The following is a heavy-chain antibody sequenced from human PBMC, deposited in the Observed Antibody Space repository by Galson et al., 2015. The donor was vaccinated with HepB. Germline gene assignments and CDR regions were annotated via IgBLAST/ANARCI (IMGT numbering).Heavy chain of an antibody. V-gene: IGHV1-46*01. CDR3: ARTIVVVTPEQEFDY. CDR1: GYTFTSTY. CDR2: INTSGGST. J-gene: IGHJ4*02. Sequence: SVKVSCKASGYTFTSTYMHWVRQAPGQGLEWMGIINTSGGSTSYAQKFQGRVTMTRDTYKSTVYMELSSLRSEDTAVYYCARTIVVVTPEQEFDYWGQGTLVTVSS. D-gene: IGHD2-21*02.